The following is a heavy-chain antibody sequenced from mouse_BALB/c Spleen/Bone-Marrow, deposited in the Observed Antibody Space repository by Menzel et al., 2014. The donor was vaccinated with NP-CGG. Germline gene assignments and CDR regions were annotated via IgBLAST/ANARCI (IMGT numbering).Heavy chain of an antibody. CDR1: GFTFSSYG. CDR2: INSNGSST. Sequence: VLLVESGGGLVQPGGSLKLSCAASGFTFSSYGMSWVRQTPDKRLALVATINSNGSSTYYPDSVKGRFTISRDTAKNTLYLQMSSLKSEETAMYYCVRGNYGNYVDYFDFWGQGTTLTVSS. CDR3: VRGNYGNYVDYFDF. J-gene: IGHJ2*01. D-gene: IGHD2-1*01. V-gene: IGHV5-6-3*01.